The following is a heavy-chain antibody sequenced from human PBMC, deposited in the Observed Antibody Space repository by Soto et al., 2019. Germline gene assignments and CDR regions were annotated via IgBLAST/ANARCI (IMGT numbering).Heavy chain of an antibody. CDR1: GYTFTSYA. CDR2: IYAGNGNT. D-gene: IGHD1-26*01. V-gene: IGHV1-3*01. Sequence: ASVKVSCKASGYTFTSYAMHWVRQAPGQRLEWMGWIYAGNGNTKYSQKFQGRVTITRDTSASTAYMELSSLRSEDTAVYYCARDLFEEGGVGATQGVWFDPWGQGTLVTVSS. J-gene: IGHJ5*02. CDR3: ARDLFEEGGVGATQGVWFDP.